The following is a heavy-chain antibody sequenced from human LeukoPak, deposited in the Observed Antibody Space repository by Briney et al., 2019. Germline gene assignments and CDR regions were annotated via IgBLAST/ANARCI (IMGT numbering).Heavy chain of an antibody. CDR3: ARAAPGIDY. V-gene: IGHV1-69*04. CDR1: GGTFSWYA. CDR2: IIPILGIA. Sequence: GASVKVSCKASGGTFSWYAISWVRQAPGQGLEWMGRIIPILGIANYAQKFQGRVTITADKSTSTAYMELSSLRSEDTAVYYCARAAPGIDYWGQGTLVTVSS. J-gene: IGHJ4*02.